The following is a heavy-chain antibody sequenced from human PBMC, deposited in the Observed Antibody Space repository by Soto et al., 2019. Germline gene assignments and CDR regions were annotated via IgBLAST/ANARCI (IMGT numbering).Heavy chain of an antibody. D-gene: IGHD3-10*01. CDR3: ARDYTYYYGSGFFHMDV. Sequence: SETLSLTCTVSGGSISSYYWSWIRQPPGKGLEWIGYIYYSGSTNYNPSLKSRVTISVDTSKNQFSLKLSSVTAADTAVYYCARDYTYYYGSGFFHMDVWGKGTTVTVSS. V-gene: IGHV4-59*01. CDR1: GGSISSYY. CDR2: IYYSGST. J-gene: IGHJ6*03.